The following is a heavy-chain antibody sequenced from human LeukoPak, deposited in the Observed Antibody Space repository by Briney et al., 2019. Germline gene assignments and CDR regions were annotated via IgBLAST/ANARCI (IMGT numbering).Heavy chain of an antibody. V-gene: IGHV1-69*05. CDR1: GGTFSSYA. D-gene: IGHD3-22*01. CDR3: ARESYDSSGYFSPLVDY. J-gene: IGHJ4*02. Sequence: GASVKVSCKASGGTFSSYAISWVRQAPGQGLEWMGGIIPIFGTANYAQKFQGRVTMTRDTSISTAYMELSRLRSDDTAVYYCARESYDSSGYFSPLVDYWGQGTLVTVSS. CDR2: IIPIFGTA.